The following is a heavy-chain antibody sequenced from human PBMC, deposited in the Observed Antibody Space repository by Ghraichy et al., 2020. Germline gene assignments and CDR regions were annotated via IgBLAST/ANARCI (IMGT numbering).Heavy chain of an antibody. D-gene: IGHD3-22*01. J-gene: IGHJ5*02. CDR2: TYYRSKWYN. CDR3: ARDLDYYDSSGYYFDWFDP. V-gene: IGHV6-1*01. Sequence: SQTLSLTCAISGDSVSSNSAAWNWIRQSPSRGLEWLGRTYYRSKWYNDYAVSVKSRITINPDTSKNQFSLQLNSVTPEDTAVYYCARDLDYYDSSGYYFDWFDPWGQGTLVTVSS. CDR1: GDSVSSNSAA.